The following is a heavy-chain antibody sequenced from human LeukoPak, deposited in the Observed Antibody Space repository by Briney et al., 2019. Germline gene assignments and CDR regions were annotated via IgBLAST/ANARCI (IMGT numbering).Heavy chain of an antibody. J-gene: IGHJ4*02. D-gene: IGHD6-19*01. CDR1: GFSFSTHS. Sequence: GGSLRLSCAASGFSFSTHSLTWVRQAPGKGLQWVATINHDGSEKDYVDSVKGRFTISRDNAENSLYLQLNSLRAEDTAIYYGARGSGWLDYWGQGTLVTVSS. V-gene: IGHV3-7*03. CDR2: INHDGSEK. CDR3: ARGSGWLDY.